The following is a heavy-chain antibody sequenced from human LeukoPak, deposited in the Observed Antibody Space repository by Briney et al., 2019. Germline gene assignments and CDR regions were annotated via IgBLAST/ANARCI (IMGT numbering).Heavy chain of an antibody. CDR1: GYTFTSYG. Sequence: GASVKVSCKASGYTFTSYGISWVRQAPGQGLEWMGWISAYSGNTNYAQKLQGRVTMTTDTSTGTAYMELRSLRSDDTAVYYCARKDYGSGSYYYFDYWGQGTLVTVSS. CDR2: ISAYSGNT. CDR3: ARKDYGSGSYYYFDY. V-gene: IGHV1-18*01. J-gene: IGHJ4*02. D-gene: IGHD3-10*01.